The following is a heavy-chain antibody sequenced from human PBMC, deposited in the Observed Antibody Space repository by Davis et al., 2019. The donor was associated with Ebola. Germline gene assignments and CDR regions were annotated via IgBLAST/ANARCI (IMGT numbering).Heavy chain of an antibody. CDR3: ARGGVDTAMVYYYYGMDV. V-gene: IGHV3-21*01. CDR2: ISSSSSYI. J-gene: IGHJ6*02. D-gene: IGHD5-18*01. Sequence: GESLKISCAASGFTFSSYSMNWVRQAPGKGLEWVSSISSSSSYIYYADSVKGRFTISRDNAKNTLYLQMNSLRAEDTAVYYCARGGVDTAMVYYYYGMDVWGQGTTVTVSS. CDR1: GFTFSSYS.